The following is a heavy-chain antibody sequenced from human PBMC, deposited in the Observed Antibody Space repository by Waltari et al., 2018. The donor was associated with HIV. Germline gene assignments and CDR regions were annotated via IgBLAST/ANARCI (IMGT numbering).Heavy chain of an antibody. CDR3: ARGNSMLRMAELDY. J-gene: IGHJ4*02. CDR2: ISAYNRYS. V-gene: IGHV1-18*01. CDR1: GYSFRNYA. D-gene: IGHD3-10*02. Sequence: QVNLVQSGAEVKKPGASVKISCEASGYSFRNYAINWVRQAPGQGLEWMGWISAYNRYSKYAEKVQGRVTITTDTSTNTAYIEIRSLRSDDTAVYFCARGNSMLRMAELDYWGQGTLVTVSS.